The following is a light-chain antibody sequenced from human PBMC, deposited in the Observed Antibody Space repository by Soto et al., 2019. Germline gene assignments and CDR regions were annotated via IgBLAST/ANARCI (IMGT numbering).Light chain of an antibody. V-gene: IGLV2-23*01. CDR1: SSDVGNGYDS. J-gene: IGLJ1*01. CDR2: EGS. Sequence: QSVLTQPASVSGSPGQSITISCSGSSSDVGNGYDSVSWYQQHPGKAPKLMIYEGSKRPSGVSNRFSGSKSGNTASLTISGLQAEDEADYYCCSYAGSSTYVFGTGTKVTVL. CDR3: CSYAGSSTYV.